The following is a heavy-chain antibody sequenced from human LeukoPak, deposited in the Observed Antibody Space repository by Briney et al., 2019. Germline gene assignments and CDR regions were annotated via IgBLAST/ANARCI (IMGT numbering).Heavy chain of an antibody. CDR2: TYYRSKWYI. CDR3: TRDQDGMGV. J-gene: IGHJ6*02. V-gene: IGHV6-1*01. Sequence: SQTPSLTCAISGDTVSSNTAAWNWIRQSPSRGLEWLGRTYYRSKWYIDYAASVRGRATINPDPPKNQFSLQLSSVTPEDTAVYYCTRDQDGMGVWGQGTTVTVSS. CDR1: GDTVSSNTAA.